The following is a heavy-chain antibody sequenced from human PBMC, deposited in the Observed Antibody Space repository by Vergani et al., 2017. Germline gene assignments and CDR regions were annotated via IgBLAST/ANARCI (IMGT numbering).Heavy chain of an antibody. J-gene: IGHJ4*02. CDR3: AKDWDDYGGNSGGSYFDY. CDR1: GGSISSSSYY. V-gene: IGHV4-39*02. CDR2: IYYSGST. D-gene: IGHD4-23*01. Sequence: QLQLQESGPGLVKPSETLSLTCTVSGGSISSSSYYWGWIRQPPGKGLEWIGSIYYSGSTYYNPSLKSRVTISVDTSKNQFSLKLSSVTAADTAVYYCAKDWDDYGGNSGGSYFDYWGQGTLVTVSS.